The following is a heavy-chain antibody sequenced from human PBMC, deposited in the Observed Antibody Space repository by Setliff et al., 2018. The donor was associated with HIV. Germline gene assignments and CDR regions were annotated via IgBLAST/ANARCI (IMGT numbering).Heavy chain of an antibody. V-gene: IGHV1-69*13. CDR1: GYTFTSYP. J-gene: IGHJ6*04. CDR3: ARDSRDIVVVIAPEPEPYYYYGMDV. D-gene: IGHD2-15*01. CDR2: IIPIFGTP. Sequence: SVKVSCKASGYTFTSYPLHWVRQAPGQRLEWMGGIIPIFGTPNYAQKFKGRLTITADESTSTVYMELSSLRSEDTAGYYCARDSRDIVVVIAPEPEPYYYYGMDVWGEGTTVTVSS.